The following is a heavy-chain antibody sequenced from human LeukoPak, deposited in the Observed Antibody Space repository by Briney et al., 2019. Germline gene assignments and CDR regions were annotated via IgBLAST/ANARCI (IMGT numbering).Heavy chain of an antibody. CDR2: ISWDGGST. V-gene: IGHV3-43*01. J-gene: IGHJ6*03. CDR1: GFTFSSYE. CDR3: ATGSYYYMDV. Sequence: PGGSLRLSSAASGFTFSSYEMNWVRQAPGKGLEWVSLISWDGGSTYYADSVKGRFTISRDNSKNSLYLQMNGLRTEDTALYYCATGSYYYMDVWGKGTTVTISS.